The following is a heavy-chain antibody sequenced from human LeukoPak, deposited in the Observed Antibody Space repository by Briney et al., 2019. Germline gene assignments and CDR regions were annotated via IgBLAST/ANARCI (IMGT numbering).Heavy chain of an antibody. CDR1: GFTFSTYE. D-gene: IGHD6-13*01. CDR2: ISSRGSSI. Sequence: GGSLRLSCAASGFTFSTYEMDWVRQAPGKELEWVSYISSRGSSIYYADSVKGRFTISRDNAKNSLYLQMSSLRVEDTAVYYCARGAAGGDFDYWGQGTLVTISS. V-gene: IGHV3-48*03. CDR3: ARGAAGGDFDY. J-gene: IGHJ4*02.